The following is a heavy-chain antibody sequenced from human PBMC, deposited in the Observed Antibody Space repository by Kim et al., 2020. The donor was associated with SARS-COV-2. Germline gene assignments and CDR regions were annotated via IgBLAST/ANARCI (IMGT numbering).Heavy chain of an antibody. CDR1: GFTFSSYS. J-gene: IGHJ3*02. CDR3: VRESYWAFDI. Sequence: GGSLRLSCATSGFTFSSYSMNWVRQAPGKGLECVSHVSGSGTTTKYADSVKGRFTISRDNAKKSLYQQMSGLRAEDTAVYYCVRESYWAFDIWGHGAMGTVST. V-gene: IGHV3-48*04. D-gene: IGHD3-10*01. CDR2: VSGSGTTT.